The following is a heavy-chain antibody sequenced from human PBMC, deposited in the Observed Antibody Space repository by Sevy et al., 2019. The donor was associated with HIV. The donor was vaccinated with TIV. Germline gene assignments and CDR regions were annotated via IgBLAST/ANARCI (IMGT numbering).Heavy chain of an antibody. Sequence: GGSLRLSCAASGLTFTDAWMAWVRQAPGKGLEWVGRIRSNTDGGTTEYAAPLKGRFTISRDDSKNTMYLQMNILESADTAVYYCTADREYSDFKGGFDYWGRGNLVTVSS. V-gene: IGHV3-15*01. J-gene: IGHJ4*02. CDR2: IRSNTDGGTT. CDR3: TADREYSDFKGGFDY. D-gene: IGHD4-17*01. CDR1: GLTFTDAW.